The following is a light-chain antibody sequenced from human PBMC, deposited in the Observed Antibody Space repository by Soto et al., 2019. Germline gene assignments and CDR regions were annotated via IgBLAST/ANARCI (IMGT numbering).Light chain of an antibody. CDR1: QTVTNRY. CDR2: GAS. Sequence: EIVLTQSPGTLSLSPGERATLSCRASQTVTNRYLAWYQQKPGQAPRLLIFGASIRDTGIPDRFSGGGSGTDFTLTISRLESEDFAVYYCQQYGGSPGTFGQGTKVDIK. J-gene: IGKJ1*01. V-gene: IGKV3-20*01. CDR3: QQYGGSPGT.